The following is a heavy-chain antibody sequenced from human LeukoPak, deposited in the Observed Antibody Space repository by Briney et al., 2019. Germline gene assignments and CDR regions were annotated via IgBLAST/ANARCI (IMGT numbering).Heavy chain of an antibody. D-gene: IGHD2-8*01. Sequence: GESLKISCKGSGYSFTSYWIGWVRQMPGKGLEWMGIIYPDDSDTRYSPSFEGQVIISVDKSISPAYLQWSSLEASDTATYYCARHGHCTNGVCYSNYYYYMDVWGKGTTVTVSS. CDR2: IYPDDSDT. J-gene: IGHJ6*03. CDR3: ARHGHCTNGVCYSNYYYYMDV. CDR1: GYSFTSYW. V-gene: IGHV5-51*01.